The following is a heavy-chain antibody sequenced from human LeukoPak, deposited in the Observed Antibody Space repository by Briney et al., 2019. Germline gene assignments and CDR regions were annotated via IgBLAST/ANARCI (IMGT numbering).Heavy chain of an antibody. CDR2: ISGSGGGT. V-gene: IGHV3-23*01. CDR3: AKAHYVFWRGYWVFDY. CDR1: GFTFSSYA. D-gene: IGHD3-3*01. J-gene: IGHJ4*01. Sequence: GGSLRLSCVASGFTFSSYAMSWVRQAPGKGLEWVSVISGSGGGTYYADSVKGRFTISRDNSKNTLYLQLNSLRAEDTAVYYCAKAHYVFWRGYWVFDYWGQGTLVTVFS.